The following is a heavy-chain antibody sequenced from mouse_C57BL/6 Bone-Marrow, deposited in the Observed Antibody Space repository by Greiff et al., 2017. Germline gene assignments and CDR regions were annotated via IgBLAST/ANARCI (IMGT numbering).Heavy chain of an antibody. J-gene: IGHJ3*01. V-gene: IGHV1-82*01. CDR2: IYPGDGVT. Sequence: QVQLQQSGPELVKPGASVKISCKASGYAFSSSWMNWVKQRPGKGLEWIGRIYPGDGVTNYNGKFKGKATLTADKSSSTAYMQRSSLTAEDSAVYFGARYWFAYWGQGTLVTVSA. CDR1: GYAFSSSW. CDR3: ARYWFAY.